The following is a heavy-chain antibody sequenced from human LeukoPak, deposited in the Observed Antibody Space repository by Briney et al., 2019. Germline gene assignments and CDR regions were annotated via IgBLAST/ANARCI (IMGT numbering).Heavy chain of an antibody. V-gene: IGHV3-49*03. CDR3: STDFWRLGFDY. J-gene: IGHJ4*02. D-gene: IGHD3-3*01. Sequence: QSGGSLRLSCIGSGFTFADYGLSWFRQAPGKGLEWVGFIRGKALGWTTEYAASVKGRFSISRDDSKNIAYLQMDNLKTEDTAVYYCSTDFWRLGFDYWGQGTLVTVSS. CDR1: GFTFADYG. CDR2: IRGKALGWTT.